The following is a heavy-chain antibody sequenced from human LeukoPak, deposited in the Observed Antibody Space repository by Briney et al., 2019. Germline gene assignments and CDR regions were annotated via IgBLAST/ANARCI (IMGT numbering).Heavy chain of an antibody. D-gene: IGHD3-10*01. J-gene: IGHJ6*03. CDR2: IYHSGST. CDR3: ASPLVLSSGGNYYYMDV. V-gene: IGHV4-30-2*01. CDR1: GGSISSGGYY. Sequence: PSQTLSLTCTVSGGSISSGGYYWSWIRQPPGKGLEWIGYIYHSGSTYYNPSLKSRVTISVDRSKNQFSLKLSSVTAADTAVYYCASPLVLSSGGNYYYMDVWGKGTTVTVSS.